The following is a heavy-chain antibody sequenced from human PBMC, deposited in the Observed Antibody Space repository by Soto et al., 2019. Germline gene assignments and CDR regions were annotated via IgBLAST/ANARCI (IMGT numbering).Heavy chain of an antibody. D-gene: IGHD1-7*01. CDR1: GFTFSTYF. J-gene: IGHJ3*02. V-gene: IGHV3-7*01. Sequence: EVQVVESGGDLIQPGGSLRLSCAVSGFTFSTYFMGWVRQAPGMGLEWVAHINQDGSEKFYVDSVKGRFTISRDNAKNSLYLQMDSQRAEDSALYSSGRWNFAFDIWGQGTMVTVSS. CDR3: GRWNFAFDI. CDR2: INQDGSEK.